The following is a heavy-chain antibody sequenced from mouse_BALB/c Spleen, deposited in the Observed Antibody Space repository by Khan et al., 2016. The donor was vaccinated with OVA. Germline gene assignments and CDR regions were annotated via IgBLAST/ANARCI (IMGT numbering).Heavy chain of an antibody. V-gene: IGHV2-9*02. CDR3: ARLEDI. D-gene: IGHD1-3*01. Sequence: QVQLKQSGPGLVAPSQSLSITCTVSGFSLTSYGVHWVRQPPGKGLEWLGVICAGGSTTYNSALLSSLSISKDNSKSQVCLKMNSLQTDDTAMYYCARLEDIWGQGTTLTVSS. CDR2: ICAGGST. CDR1: GFSLTSYG. J-gene: IGHJ2*01.